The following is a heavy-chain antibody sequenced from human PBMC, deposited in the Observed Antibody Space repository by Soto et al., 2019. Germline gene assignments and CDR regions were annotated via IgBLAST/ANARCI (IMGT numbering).Heavy chain of an antibody. V-gene: IGHV1-18*04. D-gene: IGHD3-10*01. CDR2: ISAYNGNT. CDR3: ARDXGDGSGMAYYYYYGMDV. CDR1: GYTFTSYG. Sequence: ASVKVSCKTSGYTFTSYGISWVRQAPGQGLEWMGWISAYNGNTNYAQKLQGRVTMTTDTSTSTAYMELRSLRSDDTAVYYCARDXGDGSGMAYYYYYGMDVWGQGTTVTVSS. J-gene: IGHJ6*02.